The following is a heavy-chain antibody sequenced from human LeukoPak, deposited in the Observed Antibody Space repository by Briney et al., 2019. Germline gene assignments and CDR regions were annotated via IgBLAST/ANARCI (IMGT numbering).Heavy chain of an antibody. CDR1: VFTFNDYY. D-gene: IGHD2-8*01. Sequence: GGSLRLSCAASVFTFNDYYMSWIRQSPGKGLEWVTYISSSGYTIYCADSAKGRFTISRDNAKNSLYLQMISLRAEDTAVYYCARGTHRGGYCTNGVCIRGFYSYGMDVWGQGATVTASS. V-gene: IGHV3-11*01. CDR2: ISSSGYTI. CDR3: ARGTHRGGYCTNGVCIRGFYSYGMDV. J-gene: IGHJ6*01.